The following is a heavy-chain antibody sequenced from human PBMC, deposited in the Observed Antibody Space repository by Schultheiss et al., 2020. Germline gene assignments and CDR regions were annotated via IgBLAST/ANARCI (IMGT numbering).Heavy chain of an antibody. CDR3: ARDSCISTSCYSKGMDV. D-gene: IGHD2-2*01. Sequence: GGSLRLSCAASGFTFSSYDMHWVRQAPGKGLVWVSGISGSGGSTYYADSVKGRFTISRDNSKNTLYLQMNSLRAEDTAVYYCARDSCISTSCYSKGMDVWGQGTTVNVSS. J-gene: IGHJ6*02. CDR2: ISGSGGST. V-gene: IGHV3-23*01. CDR1: GFTFSSYD.